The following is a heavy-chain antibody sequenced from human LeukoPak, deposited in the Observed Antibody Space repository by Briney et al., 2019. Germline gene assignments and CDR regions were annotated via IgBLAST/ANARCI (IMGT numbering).Heavy chain of an antibody. CDR2: IYTTGST. Sequence: SETLSLTCTASGGSISSSDTYYWSWIRQPAGKRLEWIGRIYTTGSTYYNPSLKSRVTISVDTSKNQFSLKLSSVTAADTAVYYCARSPVPLDVWGTYREYYFDYWGQGTLVTVSS. CDR1: GGSISSSDTYY. CDR3: ARSPVPLDVWGTYREYYFDY. J-gene: IGHJ4*02. V-gene: IGHV4-61*02. D-gene: IGHD3-16*02.